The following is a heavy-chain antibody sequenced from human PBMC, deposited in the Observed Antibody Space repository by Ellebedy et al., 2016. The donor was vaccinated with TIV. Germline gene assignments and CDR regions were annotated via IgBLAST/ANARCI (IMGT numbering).Heavy chain of an antibody. CDR1: GFTFSSYT. CDR3: ARPTVPATICGACGMDV. D-gene: IGHD2-2*01. V-gene: IGHV3-30*14. CDR2: ISNDGSNK. J-gene: IGHJ6*02. Sequence: GESLKISCAASGFTFSSYTMHWVRQAPGKGLEWVAVISNDGSNKYDADSVKVRFTISRDNSKNTVDLQMNSLRAEDTAVYYCARPTVPATICGACGMDVWGQGTTVIVSS.